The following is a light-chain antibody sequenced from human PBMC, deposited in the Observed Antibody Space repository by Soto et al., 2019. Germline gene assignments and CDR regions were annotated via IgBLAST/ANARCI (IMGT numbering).Light chain of an antibody. J-gene: IGLJ2*01. CDR1: TWRSRY. V-gene: IGLV3-1*01. Sequence: SYELTQPPSVSVSPGQTASISCSGATWRSRYIAWFQQRPGQSPLVVIFQDSKRPSGIPARFSCSYSGNTATLTITETQNLDEADYFCQTWDGNTVVFGGGTKLTVL. CDR2: QDS. CDR3: QTWDGNTVV.